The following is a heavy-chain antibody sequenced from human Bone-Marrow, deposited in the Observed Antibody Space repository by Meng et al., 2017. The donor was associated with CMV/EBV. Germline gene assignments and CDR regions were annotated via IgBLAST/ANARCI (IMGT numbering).Heavy chain of an antibody. CDR2: ISPSGANT. V-gene: IGHV3-23*01. CDR3: AKLLQAHIISYYYGMDV. Sequence: GESLKISCAASGFTFDDYGMSWVRQAPGEGLEWVSSISPSGANTYYADSMRGRFTISRDNSKNTLYLQMRSLRADDTAIYYCAKLLQAHIISYYYGMDVFGQGTPVTVSS. CDR1: GFTFDDYG. D-gene: IGHD1-26*01. J-gene: IGHJ6*02.